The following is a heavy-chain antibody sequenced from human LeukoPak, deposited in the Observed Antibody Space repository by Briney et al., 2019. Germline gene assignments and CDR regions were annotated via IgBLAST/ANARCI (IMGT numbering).Heavy chain of an antibody. V-gene: IGHV3-7*01. D-gene: IGHD3-3*01. J-gene: IGHJ4*02. CDR3: ARLYYDFWSGYYTHFDY. Sequence: GGSLRLSCAASGFTFSNAWMSWVRQAPGKGLEWVANIKQDGSEKYYVDSVKGRFTISRDNAKNSLYLQMNSLRAEDTAVYYCARLYYDFWSGYYTHFDYWGQGTLVTVSS. CDR1: GFTFSNAW. CDR2: IKQDGSEK.